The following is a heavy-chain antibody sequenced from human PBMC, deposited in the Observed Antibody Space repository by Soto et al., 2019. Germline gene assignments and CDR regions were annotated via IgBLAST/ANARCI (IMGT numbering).Heavy chain of an antibody. J-gene: IGHJ3*02. CDR2: ISAYNGNT. CDR1: GYTFTSYG. Sequence: QVQLVQSGAEVKKPGASVKVSCKASGYTFTSYGISWVRQAPGQGLEWMGWISAYNGNTNYAQKLQGRVTMTTDTSTSTADVELRSLRSDYTAVYYCARASRVCWEPQPSAFDIWGHGTMGTVSS. CDR3: ARASRVCWEPQPSAFDI. D-gene: IGHD1-26*01. V-gene: IGHV1-18*04.